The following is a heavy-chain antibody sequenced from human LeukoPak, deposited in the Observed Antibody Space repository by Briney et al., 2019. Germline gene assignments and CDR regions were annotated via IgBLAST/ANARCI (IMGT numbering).Heavy chain of an antibody. Sequence: GGSLRLSCAASGFTFSNYWMHWVRQAPGKWLVWVSRINSDGSSTSNADFVKGRFTISRDSAKNTLYLQLKSLRAEDTAVYYCARALEIGGNYFSPFDYWGQGTLVTVSS. V-gene: IGHV3-74*01. D-gene: IGHD1-26*01. J-gene: IGHJ4*02. CDR1: GFTFSNYW. CDR3: ARALEIGGNYFSPFDY. CDR2: INSDGSST.